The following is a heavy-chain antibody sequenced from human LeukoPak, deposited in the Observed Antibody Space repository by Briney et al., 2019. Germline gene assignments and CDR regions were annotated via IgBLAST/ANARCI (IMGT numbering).Heavy chain of an antibody. D-gene: IGHD3-22*01. CDR1: GFTFSSYE. V-gene: IGHV3-48*03. J-gene: IGHJ3*02. CDR3: AREGYYYDSSGYTDAFDI. CDR2: ISSSGSTI. Sequence: PGGSLRLSCAASGFTFSSYEMNWVRQAPGKGLEWVSYISSSGSTIYYADSVKGRFTISRDNAKNSLYLQMNSLRAEDTAVYYCAREGYYYDSSGYTDAFDIWGQGTMVTVSS.